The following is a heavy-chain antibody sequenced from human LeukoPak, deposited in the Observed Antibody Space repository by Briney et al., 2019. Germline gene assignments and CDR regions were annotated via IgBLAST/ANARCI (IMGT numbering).Heavy chain of an antibody. Sequence: SETLSLTCTVSGGSISGYYWSWIRQPPGKGLEWIGEINHSGSTNYNPSLKSRVTISVDTSKNQFSLKLSSVTAADTAVYHCARAGGIAAAGLFDYWGQGTLVTVSS. CDR3: ARAGGIAAAGLFDY. V-gene: IGHV4-34*01. CDR1: GGSISGYY. D-gene: IGHD6-13*01. CDR2: INHSGST. J-gene: IGHJ4*02.